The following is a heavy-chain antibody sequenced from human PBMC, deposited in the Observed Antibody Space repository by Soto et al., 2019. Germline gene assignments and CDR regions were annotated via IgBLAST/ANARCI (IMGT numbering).Heavy chain of an antibody. Sequence: ASVKVSCKASGYTFTSYAMHWVRQAPGQRLEWMGWINAGNGNTKYSQKFQGRVTITRDTSASTAYMELSSLRSEDTAVYYCARSTHTGASGDKFDYWGQGTLVTVSS. D-gene: IGHD3-10*01. CDR2: INAGNGNT. V-gene: IGHV1-3*01. J-gene: IGHJ4*02. CDR3: ARSTHTGASGDKFDY. CDR1: GYTFTSYA.